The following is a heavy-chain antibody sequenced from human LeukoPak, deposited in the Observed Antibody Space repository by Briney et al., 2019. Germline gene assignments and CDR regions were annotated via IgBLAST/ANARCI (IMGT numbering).Heavy chain of an antibody. CDR1: GFIVNLSY. CDR3: ARGNERIVGAYDSFDL. Sequence: GGSLRLSCTASGFIVNLSYMSWVRQAPGKGPESVSVLYSGGATYNADSVKGRFTISRDNSKNTVYLQMNNLRPEDSAVYFCARGNERIVGAYDSFDLWGQGRMVTV. J-gene: IGHJ3*01. D-gene: IGHD1-26*01. V-gene: IGHV3-66*02. CDR2: LYSGGAT.